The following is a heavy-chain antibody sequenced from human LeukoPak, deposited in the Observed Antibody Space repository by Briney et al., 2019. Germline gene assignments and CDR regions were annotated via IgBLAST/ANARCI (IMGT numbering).Heavy chain of an antibody. CDR2: IYTSGST. Sequence: SETLSLTCTVSGGSISSGSYYWSWIRQPAGKGLEWIGRIYTSGSTKYNPSLMSRVTISIDTSKNQFSLKLSSVTAADTAVYYCARDPVDYDILTGHYRGDYWGQGTLVTVSS. V-gene: IGHV4-61*02. CDR1: GGSISSGSYY. J-gene: IGHJ4*02. D-gene: IGHD3-9*01. CDR3: ARDPVDYDILTGHYRGDY.